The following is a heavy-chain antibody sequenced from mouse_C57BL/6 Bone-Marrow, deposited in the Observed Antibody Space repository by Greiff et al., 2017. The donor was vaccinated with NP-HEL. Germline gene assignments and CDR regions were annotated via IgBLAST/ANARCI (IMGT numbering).Heavy chain of an antibody. Sequence: VKLQESGAELARPGASVKLSCKASGYTFTSYGISWVKQRTGQGLEWIGEIYPRSGNTYYNEKFKGKATLTADKSSSTAYMELRSLTSEDSAVYFCARLLRYHYFDYWGQGTTLTVSS. CDR1: GYTFTSYG. J-gene: IGHJ2*01. CDR2: IYPRSGNT. CDR3: ARLLRYHYFDY. D-gene: IGHD1-1*01. V-gene: IGHV1-81*01.